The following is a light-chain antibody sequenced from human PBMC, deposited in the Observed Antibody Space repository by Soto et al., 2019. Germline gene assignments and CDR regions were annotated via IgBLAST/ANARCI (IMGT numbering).Light chain of an antibody. V-gene: IGLV1-47*02. CDR3: ATWDDSLRGV. CDR1: SSNIGSNS. CDR2: SNN. J-gene: IGLJ3*02. Sequence: QSVLTQPPSVSGTPGQRVTSSCSGSSSNIGSNSVYWYQQLPGTAPKLLIYSNNQRPSGVPDRFSGSKSGTSASLAISGLRSEDEADYYCATWDDSLRGVFGGGTKLTVL.